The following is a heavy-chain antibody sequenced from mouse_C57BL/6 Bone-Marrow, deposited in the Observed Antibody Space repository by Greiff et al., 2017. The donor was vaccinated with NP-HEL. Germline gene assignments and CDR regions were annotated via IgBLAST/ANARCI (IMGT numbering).Heavy chain of an antibody. J-gene: IGHJ1*03. D-gene: IGHD2-12*01. Sequence: EVQLQQSGPGLVKPSQSLSLTCSVTGYSITSGYYWNWIRQFPGNKLEWMGYISYDGSNNYNPSLKNRISITRDTSKNQFFLKLNSVTTEDTATYYCARFYSPFWGTGTTVTVSS. V-gene: IGHV3-6*01. CDR1: GYSITSGYY. CDR2: ISYDGSN. CDR3: ARFYSPF.